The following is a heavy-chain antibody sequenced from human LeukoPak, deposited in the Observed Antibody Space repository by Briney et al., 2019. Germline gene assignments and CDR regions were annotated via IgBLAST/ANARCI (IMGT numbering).Heavy chain of an antibody. CDR2: IIPIFGTA. CDR1: GGTFSSYA. Sequence: ASVKVSCKASGGTFSSYAISWVRQAPGQGLEWMGGIIPIFGTANYAQKFQGRVTITADESTSTAYMELSSLRSEDTAVYYCARRYCSSTSCYTGWFDPWGQGTLVTVSS. J-gene: IGHJ5*02. D-gene: IGHD2-2*02. CDR3: ARRYCSSTSCYTGWFDP. V-gene: IGHV1-69*01.